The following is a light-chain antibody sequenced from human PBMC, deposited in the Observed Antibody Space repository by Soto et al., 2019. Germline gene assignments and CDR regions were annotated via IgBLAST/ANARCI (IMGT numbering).Light chain of an antibody. J-gene: IGKJ1*01. CDR1: QSVDSTF. Sequence: EIVLTQSPGSLSLSPGERATLSCRASQSVDSTFFAWYQKKPGQAPRLLIYGASKRATGVPDRFSGSGSGKDFTLNISRLEPEDFAVYYCQQYMSSVTFGQGTKVEI. CDR2: GAS. V-gene: IGKV3-20*01. CDR3: QQYMSSVT.